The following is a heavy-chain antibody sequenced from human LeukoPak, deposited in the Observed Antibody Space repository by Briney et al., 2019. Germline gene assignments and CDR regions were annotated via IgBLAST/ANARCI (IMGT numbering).Heavy chain of an antibody. CDR3: ARSPGGWSFLAFDI. V-gene: IGHV3-48*02. J-gene: IGHJ3*02. D-gene: IGHD6-19*01. CDR2: ISCSSSTI. Sequence: PGGSLRLSCAASGFTFSSYSMNWVRQAPGKGLEWVSYISCSSSTIYYADSVKGRFTISRDNAKNSLYLQMNSLRDEDTAVYYCARSPGGWSFLAFDIWGQGTMVTVSS. CDR1: GFTFSSYS.